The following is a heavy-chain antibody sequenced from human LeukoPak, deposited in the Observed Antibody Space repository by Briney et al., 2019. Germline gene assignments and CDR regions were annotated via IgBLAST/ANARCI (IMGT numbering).Heavy chain of an antibody. J-gene: IGHJ4*02. CDR3: AKAKGVVVVAAPCFN. D-gene: IGHD2-15*01. CDR1: GGSISSYY. Sequence: PSETLSLTCTVSGGSISSYYWSWIRQPPGKGLEWIGEINHSGSTNYNPSLKSRVTISVDTSKNQFSLKLSSVTAADTAVYYCAKAKGVVVVAAPCFNWGQGTLVTVSS. CDR2: INHSGST. V-gene: IGHV4-34*01.